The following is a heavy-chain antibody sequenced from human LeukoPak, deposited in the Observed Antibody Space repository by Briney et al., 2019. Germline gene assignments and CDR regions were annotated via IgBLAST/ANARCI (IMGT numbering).Heavy chain of an antibody. D-gene: IGHD4-17*01. V-gene: IGHV3-43*01. Sequence: PGGSLRLSCAASGFTFDDYTMHWVRQAPGKGLEWVSLITWDGGSIYYADSVKGRFTISRDNSKNSLYLQMNSLRTEDTALYYCAKGEYGDYSTARVDYWGQGTLVTVSS. J-gene: IGHJ4*02. CDR1: GFTFDDYT. CDR2: ITWDGGSI. CDR3: AKGEYGDYSTARVDY.